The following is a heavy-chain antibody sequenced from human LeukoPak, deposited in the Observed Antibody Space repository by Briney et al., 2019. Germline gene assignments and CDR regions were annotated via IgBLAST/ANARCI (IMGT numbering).Heavy chain of an antibody. D-gene: IGHD6-13*01. Sequence: GGSLRLSCAASGFTVRSHYVSGVREARGKGGEGVSVIYSGGSTYYADSVKGRFTISRDNSKNTLYLQMNSLRAEDTAVYYCARGPSSSWYMTYYYYYMDVWGQGTTVTVSS. CDR3: ARGPSSSWYMTYYYYYMDV. CDR2: IYSGGST. J-gene: IGHJ6*03. CDR1: GFTVRSHY. V-gene: IGHV3-53*01.